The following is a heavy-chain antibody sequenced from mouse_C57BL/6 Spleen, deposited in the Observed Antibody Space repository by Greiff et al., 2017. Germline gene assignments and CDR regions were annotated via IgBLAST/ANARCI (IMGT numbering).Heavy chain of an antibody. J-gene: IGHJ4*01. CDR2: ISSGSSTI. D-gene: IGHD2-3*01. CDR1: GFTFSDYG. CDR3: ARGDGYYVGSAMDY. V-gene: IGHV5-17*01. Sequence: EVKVVESGGGLVKPGGSLKLSCAASGFTFSDYGMHWVRQAPEKGLAWVAYISSGSSTIYYADTVKGRFTISRDNAKNTLFLQMTSLRSEDTAMYYCARGDGYYVGSAMDYWGQGTSVTVSS.